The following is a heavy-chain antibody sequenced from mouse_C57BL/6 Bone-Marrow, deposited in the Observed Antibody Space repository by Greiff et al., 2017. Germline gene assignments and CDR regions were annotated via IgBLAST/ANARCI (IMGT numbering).Heavy chain of an antibody. CDR3: ARPIAYSGSGYGMAY. J-gene: IGHJ3*01. CDR2: IDPSDSYT. D-gene: IGHD1-1*01. CDR1: GYTFTSYW. Sequence: QVQLQQPGAELVKPGASVKLSCKASGYTFTSYWMQWVKQRPGQGLEWIGEIDPSDSYTNYNQKFKGKATLTVATSSSTAYMQLNSLTSEDSAVYDSARPIAYSGSGYGMAYWGQGTLVTVSA. V-gene: IGHV1-50*01.